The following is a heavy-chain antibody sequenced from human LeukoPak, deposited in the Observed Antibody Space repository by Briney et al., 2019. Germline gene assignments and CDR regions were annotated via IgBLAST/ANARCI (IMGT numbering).Heavy chain of an antibody. CDR2: LYSGGST. V-gene: IGHV3-53*01. CDR1: GFTVRINH. J-gene: IGHJ4*02. D-gene: IGHD5-12*01. CDR3: ARGGHSGYDLLFDY. Sequence: GGSLRLSCAVSGFTVRINHMSWVRQAPGKGLEWVSCLYSGGSTYYADSVKGRFTISRDNSKNTVYLQMNSLRAEDTAVYYCARGGHSGYDLLFDYWGQGTLVSVSS.